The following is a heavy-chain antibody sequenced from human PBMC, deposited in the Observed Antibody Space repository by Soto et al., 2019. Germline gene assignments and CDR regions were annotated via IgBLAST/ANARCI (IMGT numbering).Heavy chain of an antibody. J-gene: IGHJ3*02. CDR3: ARDQGYCSSTSCPGVAFDI. Sequence: EVQLVESGGGLVQPGGSLRLSCAASGFTFSSYWMSWVRQAPGKGLEWVANIKQDGSEKYYADSVKGRFTISRDNAKNSLYLQMNSLRAEDTAVYYCARDQGYCSSTSCPGVAFDIWGQGTMVTVSS. CDR2: IKQDGSEK. D-gene: IGHD2-2*01. CDR1: GFTFSSYW. V-gene: IGHV3-7*01.